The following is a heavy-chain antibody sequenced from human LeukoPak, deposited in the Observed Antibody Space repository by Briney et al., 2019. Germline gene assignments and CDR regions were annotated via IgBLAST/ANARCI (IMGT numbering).Heavy chain of an antibody. CDR3: AKRGAEVGATVAPGDY. D-gene: IGHD1-26*01. V-gene: IGHV3-21*04. Sequence: GGSLRLSCVASGFTFSYYSMNWVRQAPGKGLEWVSSISRDSNNIYYADSVEGRVTISRDNSKNTLYLQMNSLRAEDTAVYYCAKRGAEVGATVAPGDYWGQGTLVTVSS. J-gene: IGHJ4*02. CDR1: GFTFSYYS. CDR2: ISRDSNNI.